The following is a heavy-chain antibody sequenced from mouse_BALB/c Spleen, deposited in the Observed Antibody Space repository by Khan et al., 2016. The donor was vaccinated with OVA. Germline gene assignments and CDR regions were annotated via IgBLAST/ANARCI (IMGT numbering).Heavy chain of an antibody. D-gene: IGHD2-10*01. CDR1: GFSLTNYG. J-gene: IGHJ4*01. Sequence: VQLQESGPGLVAPSQSLSITCTISGFSLTNYGVHWVRQPPGKGLEWLVVIWSDGSTTYNSDLTSRLSISEDNSKSQVFLKMNSLQTDDTAMYXGVRQPYYHYYVMDYWGQGTSVTLSS. CDR3: VRQPYYHYYVMDY. V-gene: IGHV2-6-1*01. CDR2: IWSDGST.